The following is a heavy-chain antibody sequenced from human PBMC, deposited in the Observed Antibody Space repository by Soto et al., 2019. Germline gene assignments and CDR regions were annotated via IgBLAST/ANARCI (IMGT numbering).Heavy chain of an antibody. CDR2: FDPEHGET. CDR1: EYTLIEVS. D-gene: IGHD6-19*01. Sequence: GASVKVSCKISEYTLIEVSMHWVRQAPGRGLEWMGGFDPEHGETIFAQKFQGRVTLTEDTSIDTAYMELSSLRSEDTAVYYCATDPQAGLPRRFDSWGQGTLVTVSS. V-gene: IGHV1-24*01. CDR3: ATDPQAGLPRRFDS. J-gene: IGHJ4*02.